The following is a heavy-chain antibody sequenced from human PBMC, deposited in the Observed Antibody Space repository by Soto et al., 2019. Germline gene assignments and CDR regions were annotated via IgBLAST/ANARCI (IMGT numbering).Heavy chain of an antibody. Sequence: PGESLKISCKGSGYSFTTDWISWVRQMPGKGLEWMGRIDPSDSYTSYSPSFQGHATISVDKSISTAYLQWSSLKASDTAMYYCARLRIAAPGNPGPWGQGTLVTVSS. V-gene: IGHV5-10-1*01. D-gene: IGHD6-13*01. CDR3: ARLRIAAPGNPGP. CDR1: GYSFTTDW. J-gene: IGHJ5*02. CDR2: IDPSDSYT.